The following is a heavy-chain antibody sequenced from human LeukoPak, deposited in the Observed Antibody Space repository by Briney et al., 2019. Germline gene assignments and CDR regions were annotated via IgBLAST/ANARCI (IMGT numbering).Heavy chain of an antibody. Sequence: GGSLRLSCAASGFTFSSYSMNWVRQAPGKGLEWVSSISSSSSYIYYADSVKGRFTISRDNSKNTLYLQMNSLRAEDTAVYYCAKEPNRIAARRVNDYWGQGTLVTVSS. J-gene: IGHJ4*02. CDR1: GFTFSSYS. V-gene: IGHV3-21*01. CDR3: AKEPNRIAARRVNDY. CDR2: ISSSSSYI. D-gene: IGHD6-6*01.